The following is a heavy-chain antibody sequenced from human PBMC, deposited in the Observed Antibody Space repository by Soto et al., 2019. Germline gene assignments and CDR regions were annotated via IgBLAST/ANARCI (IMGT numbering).Heavy chain of an antibody. D-gene: IGHD3-3*01. J-gene: IGHJ4*02. CDR2: IYSGGST. Sequence: GGSLRLSCAASGFTVSSNYMSWVRQAPGKGLEWVSVIYSGGSTYYADSVKGRFTISRHNSKNTLYLQMNSLRAEDTAVYYCARGLNDFWSGYYKDYWGQGTLVTVSS. CDR1: GFTVSSNY. V-gene: IGHV3-53*04. CDR3: ARGLNDFWSGYYKDY.